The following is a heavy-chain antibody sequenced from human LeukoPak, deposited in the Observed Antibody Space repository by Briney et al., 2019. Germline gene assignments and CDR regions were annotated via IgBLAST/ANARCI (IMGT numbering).Heavy chain of an antibody. CDR3: ARDPGPSGSYPSYYYYYMDV. CDR1: GFTFSSYS. CDR2: ISSSSSYI. V-gene: IGHV3-21*01. J-gene: IGHJ6*03. D-gene: IGHD1-26*01. Sequence: GGSLRLSCAASGFTFSSYSMNWVRQAPGKGLEWVSSISSSSSYIYYADSVKGRFTISRDNAKNSLYLQMNSLRAEDTAVYYCARDPGPSGSYPSYYYYYMDVWGKGTTVTVSS.